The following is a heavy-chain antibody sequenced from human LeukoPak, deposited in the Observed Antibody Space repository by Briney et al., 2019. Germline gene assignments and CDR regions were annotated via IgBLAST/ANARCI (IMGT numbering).Heavy chain of an antibody. Sequence: PGGSLRLSCAASGFTFSSYGMSWVRQAPGKGLEWVSAISGSGGSTYYADSVKGRFTISRDNSKNTLYLQMNSLRAEDTAVYYCAKDVSFDYYDSSGYPSPYDYWGQGTLVTVSS. D-gene: IGHD3-22*01. CDR2: ISGSGGST. CDR1: GFTFSSYG. J-gene: IGHJ4*02. V-gene: IGHV3-23*01. CDR3: AKDVSFDYYDSSGYPSPYDY.